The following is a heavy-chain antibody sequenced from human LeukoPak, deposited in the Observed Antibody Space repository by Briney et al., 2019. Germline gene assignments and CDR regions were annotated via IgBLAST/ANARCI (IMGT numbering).Heavy chain of an antibody. J-gene: IGHJ4*02. CDR1: GFSVSSNY. V-gene: IGHV3-53*01. Sequence: GGSLRLSCAASGFSVSSNYMSWVRQAPGKGLEWVSVIYSGGSTYYADSVKGRFTISRDNSKNSLYLQMNSLRAEDTAVYYCARRAHRIQLWEYYFYYWGQGTLVTVSS. D-gene: IGHD5-18*01. CDR2: IYSGGST. CDR3: ARRAHRIQLWEYYFYY.